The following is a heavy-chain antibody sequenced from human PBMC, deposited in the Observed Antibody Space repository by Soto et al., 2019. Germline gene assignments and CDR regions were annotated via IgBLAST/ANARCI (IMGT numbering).Heavy chain of an antibody. CDR2: TNPDSGGT. Sequence: GASVKVSCKASGDTFTHYYLHWVRQAAGQGLEWMGWTNPDSGGTNYAQKFQGRVTMTRDTSISTAYMELSRLRSDDTAVYYCARVQGSGSPYYFDSWGQGTLVTVSS. J-gene: IGHJ4*02. D-gene: IGHD3-10*01. V-gene: IGHV1-2*02. CDR3: ARVQGSGSPYYFDS. CDR1: GDTFTHYY.